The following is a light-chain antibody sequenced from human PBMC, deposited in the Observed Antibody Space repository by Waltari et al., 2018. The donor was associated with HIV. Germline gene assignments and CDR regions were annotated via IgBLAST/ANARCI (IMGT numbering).Light chain of an antibody. CDR1: QSVLYSSNNKNY. V-gene: IGKV4-1*01. Sequence: DIVMTQSPDSLAVSLGERATINCKSSQSVLYSSNNKNYLAWYQQKPGQPPKLLIYWASTRESGVPDRFSGSGSGTVFTLTISSLQAEDVAVYYCQQYYSTPPFMYTFGQGTKLEIK. J-gene: IGKJ2*01. CDR2: WAS. CDR3: QQYYSTPPFMYT.